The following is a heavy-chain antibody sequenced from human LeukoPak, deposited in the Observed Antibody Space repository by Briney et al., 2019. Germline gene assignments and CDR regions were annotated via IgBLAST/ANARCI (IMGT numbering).Heavy chain of an antibody. CDR3: ARVLQPQNWFDP. Sequence: ASVKVSCKASGGTFNHFGINWVRQAPGQGLEWMGRIIPILDLTKYAPKIQDRVTITADKSTSTAYMELSSLRSEDTAVYYCARVLQPQNWFDPWGQGTLVTVSS. CDR1: GGTFNHFG. V-gene: IGHV1-69*04. J-gene: IGHJ5*02. CDR2: IIPILDLT.